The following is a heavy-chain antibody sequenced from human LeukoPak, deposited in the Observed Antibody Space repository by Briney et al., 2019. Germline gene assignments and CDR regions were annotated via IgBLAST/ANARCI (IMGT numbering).Heavy chain of an antibody. CDR3: ARAPAYGQGFKFDY. V-gene: IGHV4-59*01. D-gene: IGHD2-2*01. CDR1: GGSISNYY. CDR2: IYYSGSI. J-gene: IGHJ4*02. Sequence: SETLSLTCTVSGGSISNYYWSWIRQPPGKGLEWIGYIYYSGSINYNPSLKSRVTISVDTSKNQFSLKLSSVTAADTAVYYCARAPAYGQGFKFDYWGQGTLVTVSS.